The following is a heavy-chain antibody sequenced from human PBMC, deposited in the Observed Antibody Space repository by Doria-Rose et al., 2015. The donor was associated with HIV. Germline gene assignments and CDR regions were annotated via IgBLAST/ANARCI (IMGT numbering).Heavy chain of an antibody. J-gene: IGHJ6*02. CDR3: AKRLLRGGWNDVDYYYGMDV. Sequence: CAVFGGSFSCYYWSWIRQPPGKGLEWIGEINHSGSTNYKTSLKSRFNISLDTYKNLFSLKLSSVTAADTAVYYCAKRLLRGGWNDVDYYYGMDVWGQGTTVTVSS. V-gene: IGHV4-34*01. D-gene: IGHD1-1*01. CDR2: INHSGST. CDR1: GGSFSCYY.